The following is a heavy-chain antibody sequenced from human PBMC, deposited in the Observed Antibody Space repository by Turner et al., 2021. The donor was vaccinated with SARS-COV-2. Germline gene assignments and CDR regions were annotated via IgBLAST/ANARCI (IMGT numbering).Heavy chain of an antibody. CDR3: ARDRIASAGTGWFDP. D-gene: IGHD6-13*01. CDR1: GYTFTSYD. Sequence: QVQLVQSGAEVKKPGASVKVSCKASGYTFTSYDISWVRQAPGQGLEWIEWTSAYNGNTNYAHKLQSRVTMTTNTSTSTAYMELRSLRSDDTAVYYCARDRIASAGTGWFDPWGQGTLVTVSS. V-gene: IGHV1-18*01. J-gene: IGHJ5*02. CDR2: TSAYNGNT.